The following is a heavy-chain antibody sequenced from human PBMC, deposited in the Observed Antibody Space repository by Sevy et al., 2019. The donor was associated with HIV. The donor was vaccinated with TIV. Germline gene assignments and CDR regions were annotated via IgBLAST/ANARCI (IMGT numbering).Heavy chain of an antibody. CDR3: ASGSGSYYDAFHI. CDR2: IYYSGST. J-gene: IGHJ3*02. CDR1: GGSISGNF. V-gene: IGHV4-59*01. Sequence: SETLSLTCSVSGGSISGNFWTWIRQPPGKGLEWIGYIYYSGSTNSNPSPKSRVSISLDTCMYQFSLRLNSVTAADTAVYYCASGSGSYYDAFHIWGQGTMVTVSS. D-gene: IGHD1-26*01.